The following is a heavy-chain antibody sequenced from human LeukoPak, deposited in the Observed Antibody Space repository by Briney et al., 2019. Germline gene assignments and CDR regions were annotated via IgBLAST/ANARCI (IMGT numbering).Heavy chain of an antibody. CDR3: ALIAAAGTGGSYYYYYMDV. J-gene: IGHJ6*03. V-gene: IGHV1-8*01. CDR1: GYTFTSYD. CDR2: MNPNSGNT. D-gene: IGHD6-13*01. Sequence: GASVKVSCKASGYTFTSYDINWVRQATGQGLEWMGWMNPNSGNTGYAQKFQGRVTMTRNTSISTAYMELSSLRPEDTAVYYCALIAAAGTGGSYYYYYMDVWGKGTTVTVSS.